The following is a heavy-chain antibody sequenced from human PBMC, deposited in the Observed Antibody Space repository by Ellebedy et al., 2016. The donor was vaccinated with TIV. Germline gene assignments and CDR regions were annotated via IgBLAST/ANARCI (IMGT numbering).Heavy chain of an antibody. J-gene: IGHJ4*02. CDR1: AGFINTYY. Sequence: SETLSLXXNVSAGFINTYYWTWIRQPPGKGLEWIGFVHHRGGTNYNPSLKSRVTISIDTSKNQFSLRLTSVTAADTAVYYCARLGGTSPGTDYWGQGTLVTVSS. V-gene: IGHV4-59*08. D-gene: IGHD3-10*01. CDR3: ARLGGTSPGTDY. CDR2: VHHRGGT.